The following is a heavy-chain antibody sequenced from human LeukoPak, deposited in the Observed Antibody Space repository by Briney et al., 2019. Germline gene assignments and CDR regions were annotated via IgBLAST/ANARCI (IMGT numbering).Heavy chain of an antibody. Sequence: GGSLRLSCAASGFTFSNYGMSWVRQVPGKGLEWVSAISGSGGSTYYADSVKGRFTISRDNSKNTPYLQMNSLRAEDTAVYYCAKDVGLYYYYGMDVWGQGTTVTVSS. CDR3: AKDVGLYYYYGMDV. J-gene: IGHJ6*02. CDR2: ISGSGGST. D-gene: IGHD3-16*01. CDR1: GFTFSNYG. V-gene: IGHV3-23*01.